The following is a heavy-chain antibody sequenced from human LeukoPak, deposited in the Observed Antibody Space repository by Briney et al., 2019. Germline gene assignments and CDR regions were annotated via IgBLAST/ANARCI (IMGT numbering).Heavy chain of an antibody. CDR2: INPNSGGT. D-gene: IGHD3-3*01. CDR3: ARDGHLHYDFWSGPSVRHYGMDV. V-gene: IGHV1-2*02. CDR1: GYTFTGYY. J-gene: IGHJ6*02. Sequence: ASVKVSCKASGYTFTGYYMHWVRQAPGQGLEWMGWINPNSGGTNYAQKLQGRVTMTTDTSTSTAYMELRSLRSDDTAVYYCARDGHLHYDFWSGPSVRHYGMDVWGQGTTVTVSS.